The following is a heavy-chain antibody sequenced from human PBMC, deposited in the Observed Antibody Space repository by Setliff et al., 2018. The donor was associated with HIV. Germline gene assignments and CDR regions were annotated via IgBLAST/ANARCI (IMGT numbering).Heavy chain of an antibody. CDR2: IYYSGST. D-gene: IGHD2-2*01. CDR3: ARGRRSTSSYYYYYYMDV. J-gene: IGHJ6*03. CDR1: GGSISSYY. Sequence: SETLSLTCTVSGGSISSYYWSWIRQPPGKGLEWIGYIYYSGSTNYNPSLKSRVTISVDTSKNQFSLKLSSATAADTAVYYCARGRRSTSSYYYYYYMDVWGKGTTVTVSS. V-gene: IGHV4-59*01.